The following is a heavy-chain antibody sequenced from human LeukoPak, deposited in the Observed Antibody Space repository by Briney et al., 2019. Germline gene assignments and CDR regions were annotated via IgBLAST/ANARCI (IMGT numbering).Heavy chain of an antibody. CDR3: AREGYGQHYLDY. D-gene: IGHD4-17*01. CDR1: GFTFSSYS. CDR2: ILKDGDKK. Sequence: GGSLRLSCAASGFTFSSYSMHWVRQAPGKGLEWVAVILKDGDKKYFADSVKGRFTISRDNSENTLYLQMNSLRAEDTALYYCAREGYGQHYLDYWGQGTLVTVSS. V-gene: IGHV3-30-3*01. J-gene: IGHJ4*02.